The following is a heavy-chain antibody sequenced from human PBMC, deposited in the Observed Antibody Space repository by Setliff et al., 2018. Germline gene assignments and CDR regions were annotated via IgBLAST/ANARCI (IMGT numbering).Heavy chain of an antibody. V-gene: IGHV4-34*01. D-gene: IGHD2-2*01. CDR2: INHSGST. CDR1: GGSFSGYY. CDR3: ARGPCSSTSCYAAY. J-gene: IGHJ4*02. Sequence: SETLSLTCAVYGGSFSGYYWSWIRQPPGKGLEWIAEINHSGSTNYNPSLKSRVTISVDTSKNQFSLKVNSVTAADTAVYYCARGPCSSTSCYAAYWGQGTLVTVSS.